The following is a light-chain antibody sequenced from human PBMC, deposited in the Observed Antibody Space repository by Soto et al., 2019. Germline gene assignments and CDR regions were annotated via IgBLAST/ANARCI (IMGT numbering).Light chain of an antibody. CDR2: RAS. CDR3: QHYNFWPHT. J-gene: IGKJ5*01. CDR1: QIVSSTH. V-gene: IGKV3-15*01. Sequence: DIVLTQSPGTLSLSPGERATLSCRASQIVSSTHLAWYQQKPGQAPRLLIYRASTRATGVPARFSGSGSGTEFTLTISSLQSEDVSVYFCQHYNFWPHTFGQGTRLEI.